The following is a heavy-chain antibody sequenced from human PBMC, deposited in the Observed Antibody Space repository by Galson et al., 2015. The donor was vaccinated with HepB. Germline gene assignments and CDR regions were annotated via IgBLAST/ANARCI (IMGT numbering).Heavy chain of an antibody. Sequence: SVKVSCKASGYTFTGYYLHWVRQAPGQGLEWVGHINPNSGGANYAQNFQGRVTMTRDTFISTAYMELSSLRSDDTAVDYCARSVVGAKELDYWGQGTLVTVCS. V-gene: IGHV1-2*06. CDR3: ARSVVGAKELDY. CDR2: INPNSGGA. J-gene: IGHJ4*02. CDR1: GYTFTGYY. D-gene: IGHD3-10*01.